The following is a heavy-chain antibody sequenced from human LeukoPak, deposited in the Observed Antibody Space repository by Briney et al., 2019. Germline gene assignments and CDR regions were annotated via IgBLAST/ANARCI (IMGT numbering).Heavy chain of an antibody. CDR3: ARQQSHLTSFDP. CDR2: IFTSGST. D-gene: IGHD2-2*01. CDR1: GGSISSYY. Sequence: SETLSLTCTVSGGSISSYYWSWIRQPAGKGLEWIGHIFTSGSTNYNPSLKSRVTMSIDTSKNQFSLKLSSVTAADTAVYYCARQQSHLTSFDPWGQGTLVTVSS. V-gene: IGHV4-4*07. J-gene: IGHJ5*02.